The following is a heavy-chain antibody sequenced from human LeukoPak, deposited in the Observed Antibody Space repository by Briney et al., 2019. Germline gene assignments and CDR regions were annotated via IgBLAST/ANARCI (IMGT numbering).Heavy chain of an antibody. CDR2: IYSSGSS. J-gene: IGHJ4*02. V-gene: IGHV4-4*07. Sequence: SETLSLTCTVSGGSISSYYWNWIRQPAGKGLEWIGRIYSSGSSDYNSSFKSRVTMSVDMSKSQISLKLSSVTAADTAVYYCARWMVPFDYWGQGTLVTVSS. CDR3: ARWMVPFDY. CDR1: GGSISSYY. D-gene: IGHD3-10*01.